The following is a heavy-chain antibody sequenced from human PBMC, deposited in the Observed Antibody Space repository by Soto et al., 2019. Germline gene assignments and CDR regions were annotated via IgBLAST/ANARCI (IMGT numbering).Heavy chain of an antibody. CDR1: GFTFSSYW. V-gene: IGHV3-7*01. D-gene: IGHD2-15*01. CDR2: IKQDGGEK. CDR3: ARALGYCSGGSCLYFDY. Sequence: GSLRLSCAASGFTFSSYWMSWVRQAPGKGLEWVANIKQDGGEKYYVDSVKGRFTISRDNAKNSLYLQMNSLRAEDTAVYYCARALGYCSGGSCLYFDYWGQGTLVTVSS. J-gene: IGHJ4*02.